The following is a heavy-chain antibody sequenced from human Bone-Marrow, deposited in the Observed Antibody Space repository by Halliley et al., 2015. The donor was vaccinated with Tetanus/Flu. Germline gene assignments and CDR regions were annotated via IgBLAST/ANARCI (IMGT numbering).Heavy chain of an antibody. Sequence: SLRLSCEASGFTFSDAWTNWVRQAPGRGLQWLGRIKDNTFGAPVDYAAPVKGRFTITRDDSKNILYLQMKDLKTEDTAMYYCTIDLRKIVVVTDDYWGQGTLVTVS. CDR2: IKDNTFGAPV. V-gene: IGHV3-15*01. J-gene: IGHJ4*02. CDR3: TIDLRKIVVVTDDY. D-gene: IGHD2-21*02. CDR1: GFTFSDAW.